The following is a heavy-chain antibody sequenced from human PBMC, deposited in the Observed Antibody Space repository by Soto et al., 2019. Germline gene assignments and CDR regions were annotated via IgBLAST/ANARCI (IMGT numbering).Heavy chain of an antibody. Sequence: GGSLRLSCAASGFTFSSYGMHWVRQAPGKGLEWVAVISYDGSNKYYADSVKGRFTISRDNSKNTLYLQMNSLRAEDTAVYYCAKVLVVGAGAVVPAADFDDWGQGTLVTVCS. V-gene: IGHV3-30*18. J-gene: IGHJ4*02. CDR1: GFTFSSYG. D-gene: IGHD2-2*01. CDR3: AKVLVVGAGAVVPAADFDD. CDR2: ISYDGSNK.